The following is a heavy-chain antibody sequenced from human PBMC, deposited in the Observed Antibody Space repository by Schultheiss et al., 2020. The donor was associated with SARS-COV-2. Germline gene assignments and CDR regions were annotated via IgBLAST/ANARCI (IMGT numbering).Heavy chain of an antibody. V-gene: IGHV4-31*03. Sequence: SETLSLTCTVSGGSISSGGYYWSWIRQHPGKGLEWIGEINHSGSTNYNPSLKSRVTISVDTSKNQFSLKLSSVTAADTAVYYCARGSWYSSSWYAYWGQGTLVTVSS. D-gene: IGHD6-13*01. CDR3: ARGSWYSSSWYAY. J-gene: IGHJ4*02. CDR2: INHSGST. CDR1: GGSISSGGYY.